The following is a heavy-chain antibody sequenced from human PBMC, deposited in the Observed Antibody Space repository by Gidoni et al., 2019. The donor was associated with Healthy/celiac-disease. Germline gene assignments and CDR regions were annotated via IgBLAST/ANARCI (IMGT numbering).Heavy chain of an antibody. D-gene: IGHD3-22*01. CDR2: ISYDGIKK. Sequence: WVRQAPGKGLERVAVISYDGIKKYYADSVKGRFTISRDNSKNTLYLQKNSLRAEDTAVYYCARDLKGYYDSSGSKGYWGQGTLVTVSS. V-gene: IGHV3-30-3*01. J-gene: IGHJ4*02. CDR3: ARDLKGYYDSSGSKGY.